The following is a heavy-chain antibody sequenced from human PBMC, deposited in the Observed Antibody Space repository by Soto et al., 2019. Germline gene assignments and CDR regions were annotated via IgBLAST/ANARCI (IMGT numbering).Heavy chain of an antibody. D-gene: IGHD3-22*01. CDR3: ARALNYDSSGYYYVPLYYFDY. CDR1: GYTFTSYA. Sequence: ASVKVSCKASGYTFTSYAMHWVRQAPGQRLEWMGWINAGNGNTKYSQKFQGRVTITRDTSASTAYMELSSLRSEDTAVYYCARALNYDSSGYYYVPLYYFDYRGQGTLVTVSS. V-gene: IGHV1-3*01. J-gene: IGHJ4*02. CDR2: INAGNGNT.